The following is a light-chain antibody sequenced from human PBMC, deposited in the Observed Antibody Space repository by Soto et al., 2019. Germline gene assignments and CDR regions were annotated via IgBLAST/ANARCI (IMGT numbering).Light chain of an antibody. V-gene: IGLV2-8*01. CDR3: SSYAGSNGLV. J-gene: IGLJ1*01. CDR1: SSDVGGFNY. CDR2: EIR. Sequence: QLVLTQPPSASGSRGQSVTISCTGSSSDVGGFNYVSWYRQYPGKAPKLIIYEIRKRPPGVPDRFSGSKSGNTASLTVSGLQAEDEAEYYCSSYAGSNGLVFGPGTKVTVL.